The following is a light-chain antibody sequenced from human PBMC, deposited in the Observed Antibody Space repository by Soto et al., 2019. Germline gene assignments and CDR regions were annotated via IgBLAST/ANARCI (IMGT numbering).Light chain of an antibody. V-gene: IGLV2-14*01. CDR2: EVT. J-gene: IGLJ1*01. CDR3: SSYTSSSTYV. CDR1: SSDVGTYNS. Sequence: QSALTQPASVSGSPGQSITISCTGTSSDVGTYNSVSWYQQHPGKAPEIMIYEVTHRPSGVSDPFSGSKSGNTASLTISGLQTGDEADYYCSSYTSSSTYVFGTGTKLTVL.